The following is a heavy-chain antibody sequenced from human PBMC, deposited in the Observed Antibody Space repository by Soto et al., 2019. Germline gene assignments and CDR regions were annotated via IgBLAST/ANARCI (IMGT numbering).Heavy chain of an antibody. J-gene: IGHJ5*02. CDR2: IIPIFGTA. D-gene: IGHD5-18*01. CDR1: GGTFSSYA. V-gene: IGHV1-69*13. CDR3: ARGRYSYGSYNWFDP. Sequence: SVKVSCKASGGTFSSYAISWVRQAPGQGLEWMGGIIPIFGTANYAQRFQGRVTITADESTSTAYMELSSLRSEDTAVYYCARGRYSYGSYNWFDPWGQGTLVTVSS.